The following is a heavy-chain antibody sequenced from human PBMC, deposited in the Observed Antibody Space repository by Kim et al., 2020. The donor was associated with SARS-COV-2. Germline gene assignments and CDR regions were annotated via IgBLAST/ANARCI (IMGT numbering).Heavy chain of an antibody. CDR3: ARDGEQQLVYYYYYYGMDV. CDR2: ISSSSSTI. D-gene: IGHD6-13*01. CDR1: GFTFSSYS. Sequence: GGSLRLSCAASGFTFSSYSMNWVRQAPGKGLEWVSYISSSSSTIYYADSVKGRFTISRDNAKNSLYLQMNSLRAEDTAVYYCARDGEQQLVYYYYYYGMDVWGQGTTVTVSS. V-gene: IGHV3-48*04. J-gene: IGHJ6*02.